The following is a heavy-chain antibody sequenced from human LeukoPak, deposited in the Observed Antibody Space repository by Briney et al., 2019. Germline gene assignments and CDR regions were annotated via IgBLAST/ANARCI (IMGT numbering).Heavy chain of an antibody. CDR3: ARDLNVDTATLDY. J-gene: IGHJ4*02. D-gene: IGHD5-18*01. CDR2: IYSGGST. V-gene: IGHV3-66*01. CDR1: GLTVSSDY. Sequence: PARSLRLSCAASGLTVSSDYMSLVRQAPRKGLEWVSVIYSGGSTYYADSVKGRFTISRDNSKNTLYLQMNSLRAEDTAVYYCARDLNVDTATLDYWGQGTLVTVSS.